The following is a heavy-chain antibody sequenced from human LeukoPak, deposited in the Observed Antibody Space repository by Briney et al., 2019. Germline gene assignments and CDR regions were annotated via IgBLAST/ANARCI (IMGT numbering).Heavy chain of an antibody. Sequence: PSETLSLTCAVYGGSFSAYYWNWIRQPPGKGLEWIGYIYYSGITDYNPFLKSRVTISVDTSKSQFSLKLSSVTAADTAVYYCARAGRWEGRPHAFDIWGQGTLVTVSS. CDR1: GGSFSAYY. CDR3: ARAGRWEGRPHAFDI. CDR2: IYYSGIT. J-gene: IGHJ4*02. D-gene: IGHD1-26*01. V-gene: IGHV4-59*01.